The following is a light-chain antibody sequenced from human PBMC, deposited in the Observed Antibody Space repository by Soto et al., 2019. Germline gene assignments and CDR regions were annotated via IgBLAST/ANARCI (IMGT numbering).Light chain of an antibody. CDR1: QSLSSSY. J-gene: IGKJ1*01. CDR2: DAS. CDR3: QQYGNSPQT. V-gene: IGKV3-20*01. Sequence: EIVLTQSPGTLSLSPGERATLSCRASQSLSSSYLAWYQQKPGQAPRLLMFDASTRATGIPDRFSGSGSRTDFALTISRLEPEDFAVYYCQQYGNSPQTFGPGTTVEIK.